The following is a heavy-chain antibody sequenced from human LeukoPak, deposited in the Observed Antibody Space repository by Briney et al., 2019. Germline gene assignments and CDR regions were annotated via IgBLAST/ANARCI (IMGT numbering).Heavy chain of an antibody. J-gene: IGHJ4*02. V-gene: IGHV1-18*01. Sequence: ASVKVSCNASGYTFTSYGISWVRQAPGQGLEWMGWISAYNGNTNYAQKLQGRVTMTTDTSTSTAYMELRSLRSDDTAVYYCARDAYCSSTSCYGDYWGQGTLVTVSS. CDR3: ARDAYCSSTSCYGDY. CDR2: ISAYNGNT. CDR1: GYTFTSYG. D-gene: IGHD2-2*01.